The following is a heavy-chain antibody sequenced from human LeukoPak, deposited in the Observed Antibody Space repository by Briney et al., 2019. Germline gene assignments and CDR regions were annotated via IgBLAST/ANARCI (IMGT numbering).Heavy chain of an antibody. CDR1: GLTVSSYA. D-gene: IGHD3-16*01. V-gene: IGHV3-23*01. J-gene: IGHJ4*02. CDR3: AKAPGGIVGY. CDR2: INGGGGST. Sequence: GGSLRLSCAASGLTVSSYAMSWVRQVPGRGLEWVSAINGGGGSTYYADSVKGRFTISRDNSKNTLYLQMNSLRAEDTAVYYCAKAPGGIVGYWGQGTLVTVSS.